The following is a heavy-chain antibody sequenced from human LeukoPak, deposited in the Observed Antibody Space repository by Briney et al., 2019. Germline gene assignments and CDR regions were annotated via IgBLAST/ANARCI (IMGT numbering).Heavy chain of an antibody. CDR3: ARAGIVGATTGVAFDI. D-gene: IGHD1-26*01. CDR2: IIPIFGTA. V-gene: IGHV1-69*05. CDR1: GGTFSSYG. J-gene: IGHJ3*02. Sequence: SVTVSCKASGGTFSSYGISWVRQAPGQGLEWMGGIIPIFGTANYAQKFQGRVTITTDESTSTSYMELSSLRSEDTAVYYCARAGIVGATTGVAFDIWGQGTMVTVSS.